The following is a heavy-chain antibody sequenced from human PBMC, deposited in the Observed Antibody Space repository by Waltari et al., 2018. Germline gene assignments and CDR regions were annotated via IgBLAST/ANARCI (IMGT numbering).Heavy chain of an antibody. Sequence: EVQLVESGGGLVQPGGSLRLFCAASGFTFRNYEMNWVRQAPGKGLEWGSYIISGASTIYYTDSVNGRFTISRDNAKNSVYLQMNSLRAEDTAVYYCARGEGGANEYWGQGTLVTVSS. V-gene: IGHV3-48*03. D-gene: IGHD1-26*01. CDR3: ARGEGGANEY. J-gene: IGHJ4*02. CDR2: IISGASTI. CDR1: GFTFRNYE.